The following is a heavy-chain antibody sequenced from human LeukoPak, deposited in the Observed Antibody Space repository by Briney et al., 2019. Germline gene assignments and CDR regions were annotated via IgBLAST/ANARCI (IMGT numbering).Heavy chain of an antibody. J-gene: IGHJ6*02. CDR1: GFTFSSYA. Sequence: GGSLRLSCAASGFTFSSYAMHWVRQAPGKGLEWVAVISYDGSNKYYADSVKGRFTISRGNSKNTLYLQMNSLRAGDTAVYYCAREKVVVTAGYGMDVWGQGTTVTVSS. CDR2: ISYDGSNK. V-gene: IGHV3-30-3*01. D-gene: IGHD2-21*02. CDR3: AREKVVVTAGYGMDV.